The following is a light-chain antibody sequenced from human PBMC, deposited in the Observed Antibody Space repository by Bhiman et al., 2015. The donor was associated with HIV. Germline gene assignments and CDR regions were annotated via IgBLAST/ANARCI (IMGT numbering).Light chain of an antibody. J-gene: IGLJ3*02. CDR2: EVN. V-gene: IGLV2-14*01. CDR3: SSYTSSSLLV. Sequence: QSALTQPASVSGAPGQSITISCTGTSSDVGGYDYVSWYQQYPGNAPKLLIYEVNKWPSGVSNRFSGSKSGNTASLTISGLQAEDEADYYCSSYTSSSLLVFGGGTKLTVL. CDR1: SSDVGGYDY.